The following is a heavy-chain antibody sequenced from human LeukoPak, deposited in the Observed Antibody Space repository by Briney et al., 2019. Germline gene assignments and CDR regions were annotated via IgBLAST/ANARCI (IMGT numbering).Heavy chain of an antibody. CDR3: MRYTPSTGDWFDT. J-gene: IGHJ5*02. CDR1: GFTFRASA. D-gene: IGHD1-14*01. V-gene: IGHV3-73*01. Sequence: GGSLRLSCAASGFTFRASAVHWVRQASGRGLEWLGYIRGKADNYATSYSASVQGRFTISRDDFTDTVYLQLHSLKTEDTPVYFSMRYTPSTGDWFDTWGEGTPATVSS. CDR2: IRGKADNYAT.